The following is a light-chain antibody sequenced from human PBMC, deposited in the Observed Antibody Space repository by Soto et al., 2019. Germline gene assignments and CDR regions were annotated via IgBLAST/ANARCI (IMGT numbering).Light chain of an antibody. CDR3: QKYNSAPFT. CDR2: SAS. CDR1: QGISSS. Sequence: DVPMTQSPSSLSASVGDNVTITCRASQGISSSLAWYQQTPGKVPKLLIYSASTLQSGVPSRFSGSGSGTVFTLTINSLQPEDVASYYCQKYNSAPFTFGPGTKVDLK. V-gene: IGKV1-27*01. J-gene: IGKJ3*01.